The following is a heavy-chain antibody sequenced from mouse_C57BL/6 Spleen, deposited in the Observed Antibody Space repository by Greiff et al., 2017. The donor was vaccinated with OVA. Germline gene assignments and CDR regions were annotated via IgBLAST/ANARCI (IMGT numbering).Heavy chain of an antibody. CDR2: ISSGSSTI. Sequence: EVQVVESGGGLVKPGGSLKLSCAASGFTFSDYGMHWVRQAPEKGLEWVAYISSGSSTIYYADTVKGRFTISRDNAKNTLFLQMTSLRSEDTAMYYCARGYYYGSSYPPFDYWGQGTTLTVSS. D-gene: IGHD1-1*01. CDR3: ARGYYYGSSYPPFDY. J-gene: IGHJ2*01. V-gene: IGHV5-17*01. CDR1: GFTFSDYG.